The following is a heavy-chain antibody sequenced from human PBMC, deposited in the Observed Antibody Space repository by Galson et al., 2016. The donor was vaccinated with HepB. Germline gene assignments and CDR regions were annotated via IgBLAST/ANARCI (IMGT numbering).Heavy chain of an antibody. D-gene: IGHD2-8*01. CDR3: AKEVPNAFDP. V-gene: IGHV3-23*01. Sequence: SLRLSCAASGFTFSGYGMSWARQAPGKGLEWVSAINSGGTTFYADSVTGRSTISRDNSKNTLYLQMNSLRAEDTAVYYCAKEVPNAFDPWGQGTLVTVSS. CDR1: GFTFSGYG. CDR2: INSGGTT. J-gene: IGHJ5*02.